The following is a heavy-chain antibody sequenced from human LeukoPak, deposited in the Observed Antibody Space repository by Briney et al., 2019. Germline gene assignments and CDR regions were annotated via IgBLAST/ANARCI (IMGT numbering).Heavy chain of an antibody. V-gene: IGHV1-69*04. Sequence: GASVKVSCKASGGTFSSYAISWVRQAPGQGLEWMGRIIPILGIANYAQKFQGRVTITADKSTSTAYMELSSLRPEDTAVYYCARLGARDFWTRNDYWGQGTLVTVSS. CDR1: GGTFSSYA. D-gene: IGHD3-3*01. CDR3: ARLGARDFWTRNDY. CDR2: IIPILGIA. J-gene: IGHJ4*02.